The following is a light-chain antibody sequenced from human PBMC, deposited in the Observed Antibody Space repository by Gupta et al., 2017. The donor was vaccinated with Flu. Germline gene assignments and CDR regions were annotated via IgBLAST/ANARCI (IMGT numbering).Light chain of an antibody. CDR3: QQSYSSPPT. Sequence: MQMNQSRSSLSASVGDRVTITCRASQSISSYLTWYQQKPGKAPKLLIYAASSLQSGVPSRFSGSGSGTEFTLTISSLQSEDFATYYCQQSYSSPPTFGQGTKVEIK. CDR2: AAS. CDR1: QSISSY. J-gene: IGKJ1*01. V-gene: IGKV1-39*01.